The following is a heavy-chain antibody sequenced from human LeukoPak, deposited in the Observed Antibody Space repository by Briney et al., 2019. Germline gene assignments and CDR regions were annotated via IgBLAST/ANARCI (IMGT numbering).Heavy chain of an antibody. CDR3: ATTSCYQVCYYYMDV. D-gene: IGHD2-2*01. CDR2: IIPIFGTA. V-gene: IGHV1-69*01. J-gene: IGHJ6*03. Sequence: SVKVSCKASGGTFSSYAISWVRQAPGQGLEWTGGIIPIFGTANYAQKFQGRVTITADESTSTAYMELSSLRSEDTAVYYCATTSCYQVCYYYMDVWGKGTTVTVSS. CDR1: GGTFSSYA.